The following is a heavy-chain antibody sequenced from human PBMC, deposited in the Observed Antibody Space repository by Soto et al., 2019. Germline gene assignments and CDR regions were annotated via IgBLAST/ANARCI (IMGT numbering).Heavy chain of an antibody. CDR1: GGSISSGGYY. CDR3: ARVPQSSSWSPGQAYFDY. D-gene: IGHD6-13*01. J-gene: IGHJ4*02. Sequence: SETLSLTCTVSGGSISSGGYYWSWIRQHPGKGLEWIGYIYYSGSTYYNPSLKSRVTISVDTSKNQFSLKLSSVTAADTAVYYCARVPQSSSWSPGQAYFDYWGQGALVTVSS. CDR2: IYYSGST. V-gene: IGHV4-31*03.